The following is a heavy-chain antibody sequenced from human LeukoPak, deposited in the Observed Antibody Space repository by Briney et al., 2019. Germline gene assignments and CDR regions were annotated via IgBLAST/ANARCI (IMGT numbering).Heavy chain of an antibody. CDR3: ARVESGYSFRHYYYYMDV. V-gene: IGHV4-4*07. CDR2: IYTSGST. D-gene: IGHD3-3*01. J-gene: IGHJ6*03. CDR1: GGSVSSYY. Sequence: SETLSLTCTVSGGSVSSYYWSWIRQPAGKGLEWIGRIYTSGSTNYNPSLKSRVTISVDTSKNQFSLKLSSVTAADTAVYYCARVESGYSFRHYYYYMDVWGKGTTVTVSS.